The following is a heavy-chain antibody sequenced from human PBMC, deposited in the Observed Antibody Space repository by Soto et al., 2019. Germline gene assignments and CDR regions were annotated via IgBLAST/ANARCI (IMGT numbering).Heavy chain of an antibody. CDR3: AREGQVVAATRPADYYYGMDV. V-gene: IGHV4-31*03. Sequence: SETLSLTCTVSGGSISSGGYYWSWIRQHPGKGLEWIGYIYYSGSTYYNPSLKSRVTISVDTSKNQFSLKLSSVTAADTAVYYCAREGQVVAATRPADYYYGMDVWGQGTTVTVSS. D-gene: IGHD2-15*01. J-gene: IGHJ6*02. CDR1: GGSISSGGYY. CDR2: IYYSGST.